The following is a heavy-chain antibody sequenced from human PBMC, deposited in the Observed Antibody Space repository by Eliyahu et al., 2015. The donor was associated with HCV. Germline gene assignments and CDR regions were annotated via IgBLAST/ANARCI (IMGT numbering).Heavy chain of an antibody. CDR2: IHYSGST. CDR3: ASGGGGIAVTGTGGWFDP. CDR1: GGSITTYC. D-gene: IGHD6-19*01. Sequence: QVQLQESGPGLVKPSXTLSLTCXVPGGSITTYCWSWIRQPPGKGLEWIGYIHYSGSTNYHPSRKSRVTISVXTSKNQFSLNLTSVTAADTAMYYCASGGGGIAVTGTGGWFDPWGQGTLVTVSS. J-gene: IGHJ5*02. V-gene: IGHV4-59*01.